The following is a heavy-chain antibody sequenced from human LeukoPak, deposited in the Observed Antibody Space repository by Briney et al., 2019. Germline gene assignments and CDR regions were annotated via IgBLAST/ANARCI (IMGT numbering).Heavy chain of an antibody. J-gene: IGHJ6*02. CDR1: GFTFSGSA. V-gene: IGHV3-73*01. CDR2: IRSKANNYAT. Sequence: GGSLRLSCAASGFTFSGSAMHWVRQASGKGLEWVSRIRSKANNYATAYAASVQGRFTNSRDDSKNTAYLQMNSLKTEDTAVYYCTRLSAGGMDVWGQGTTVTVSS. D-gene: IGHD2/OR15-2a*01. CDR3: TRLSAGGMDV.